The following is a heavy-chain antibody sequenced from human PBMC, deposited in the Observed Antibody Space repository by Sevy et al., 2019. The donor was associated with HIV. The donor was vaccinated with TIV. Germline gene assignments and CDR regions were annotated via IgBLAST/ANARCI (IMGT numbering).Heavy chain of an antibody. CDR3: ARRGQLANSYYGMDV. J-gene: IGHJ6*02. Sequence: SETLSLTCSVSGGSISGYYWSWIRQPPGKGLEWIGYIYHSGSTIYNPPLNSRVTISVDTAKTQFSLKLTSVTAADTAVYYCARRGQLANSYYGMDVWGQGTTVTVSS. D-gene: IGHD3-10*01. V-gene: IGHV4-59*12. CDR2: IYHSGST. CDR1: GGSISGYY.